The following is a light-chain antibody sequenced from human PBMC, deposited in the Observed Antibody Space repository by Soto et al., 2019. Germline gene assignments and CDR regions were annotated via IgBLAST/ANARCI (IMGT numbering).Light chain of an antibody. V-gene: IGKV1-27*01. CDR2: AAS. CDR1: QGIRNY. CDR3: QKYNSAPFT. J-gene: IGKJ4*01. Sequence: DIQMNQSPSSLSASVGDRVTITCRASQGIRNYLAWYQQKPGKVPKLLIYAASTLQSGVPSRFSGSGSGTDFNLTMNRRQREDVATYYCQKYNSAPFTFGGGTKVEIK.